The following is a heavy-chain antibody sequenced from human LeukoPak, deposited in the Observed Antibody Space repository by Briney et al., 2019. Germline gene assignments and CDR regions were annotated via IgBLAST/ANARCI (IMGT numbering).Heavy chain of an antibody. J-gene: IGHJ4*02. V-gene: IGHV4-59*01. CDR2: VYYSGST. CDR1: SGSISDYY. CDR3: ARELKVGNTGYYFDH. D-gene: IGHD2/OR15-2a*01. Sequence: SETLSLTCTVSSGSISDYYWSWIRQPPGKGLEWIGYVYYSGSTNYNPSLKSRVTILVDMSKNQFSLKMNSATAADTAVYYCARELKVGNTGYYFDHWGQGTLVTVSS.